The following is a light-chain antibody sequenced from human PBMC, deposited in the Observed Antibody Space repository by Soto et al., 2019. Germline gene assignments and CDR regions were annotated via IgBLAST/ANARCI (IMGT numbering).Light chain of an antibody. CDR2: GVS. Sequence: SALTQPRSASGSPGQSVTISCTGTNSDVGGYNYVSWYQQYPGKAPKLMISGVSERPSGVPDRFSGSKSGNTASLTISGLQAEDEADYYCSAWDNSLNGYVFGPGTKLTVL. CDR3: SAWDNSLNGYV. V-gene: IGLV2-11*01. J-gene: IGLJ1*01. CDR1: NSDVGGYNY.